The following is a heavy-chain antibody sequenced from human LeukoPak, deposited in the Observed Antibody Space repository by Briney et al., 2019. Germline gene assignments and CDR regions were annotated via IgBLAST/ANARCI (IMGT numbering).Heavy chain of an antibody. Sequence: SETLSLTCAVYGGSFSGYYWSWIRQPPGKGLEWIGEINHSGSTNYNPSLKSRVTISVDTSKNQFSLKLSSVTAADTAVYYCARRFTGYGSGWYGYWGQGTLVTVSS. CDR2: INHSGST. J-gene: IGHJ4*02. CDR3: ARRFTGYGSGWYGY. V-gene: IGHV4-34*01. D-gene: IGHD6-19*01. CDR1: GGSFSGYY.